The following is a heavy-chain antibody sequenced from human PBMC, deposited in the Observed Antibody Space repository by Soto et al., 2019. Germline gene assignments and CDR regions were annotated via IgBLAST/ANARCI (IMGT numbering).Heavy chain of an antibody. J-gene: IGHJ4*02. CDR3: ASSESKPRFDS. D-gene: IGHD1-26*01. Sequence: EVQLVESGGGLVQPGGSLRLSCAASGFTISSNYMNWVRQAPGKGLEWVSIIYGGGSTYYADSVKGRFTISRDTSKNTLYLQMNSLIAEDTAVYYCASSESKPRFDSWGQGTLVTVSS. CDR1: GFTISSNY. CDR2: IYGGGST. V-gene: IGHV3-66*01.